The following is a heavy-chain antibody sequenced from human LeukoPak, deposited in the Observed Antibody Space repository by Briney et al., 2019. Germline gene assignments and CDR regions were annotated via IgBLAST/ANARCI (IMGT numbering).Heavy chain of an antibody. CDR1: GFTFSDYY. Sequence: KTGGSLRLSCAASGFTFSDYYMSWIRQAPGKGLEWVSYISSSGSTIYYADSVKGRFTISRDNAKNSLYLQMNSLRAEDTAVYYCARAADSSGWYEGSDYYYYYMDVWGKGTTVTVSS. D-gene: IGHD6-19*01. CDR2: ISSSGSTI. J-gene: IGHJ6*03. V-gene: IGHV3-11*04. CDR3: ARAADSSGWYEGSDYYYYYMDV.